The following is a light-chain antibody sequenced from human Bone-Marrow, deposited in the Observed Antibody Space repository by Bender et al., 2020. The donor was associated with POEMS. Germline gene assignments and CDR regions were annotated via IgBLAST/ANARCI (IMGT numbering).Light chain of an antibody. CDR3: SSWDDSLSGWV. J-gene: IGLJ3*02. Sequence: QSALTQPPSASGSPGQSVTISCTGTSSDVGTYNYVSWYQQHPDKAPKFLIYDVRKRPSGVPDRFSGSKSGTSASLAISGLQSEDEGDYYCSSWDDSLSGWVFGGGTKLTVL. CDR1: SSDVGTYNY. V-gene: IGLV2-11*01. CDR2: DVR.